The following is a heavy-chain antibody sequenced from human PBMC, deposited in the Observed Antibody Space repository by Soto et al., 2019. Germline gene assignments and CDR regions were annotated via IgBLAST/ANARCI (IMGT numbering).Heavy chain of an antibody. CDR1: GFTFNNYA. Sequence: GGSLRLSCAASGFTFNNYAMSWVRQAPGKGLEWVSAISGRGGSTYFADSVKGRFTISRDNFKNTLYLQMNSLRAEDTAVYYCAKQAIVAVVDATDWYFDLWGRGTLVTVSS. J-gene: IGHJ2*01. CDR2: ISGRGGST. D-gene: IGHD2-15*01. CDR3: AKQAIVAVVDATDWYFDL. V-gene: IGHV3-23*01.